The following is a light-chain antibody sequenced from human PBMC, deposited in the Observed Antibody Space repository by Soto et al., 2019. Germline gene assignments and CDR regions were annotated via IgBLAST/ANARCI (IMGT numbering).Light chain of an antibody. CDR2: GTS. J-gene: IGKJ5*01. Sequence: AIQMTQSPSSLSVSVGDRVTITCRASQDIRNDLGWYQQKPGKAPKLLIYGTSNLQSGVPSRFSGSGSGTHFTITISSLQPEDFAIYYCLQDYIYPYTFGQGTRLEIK. CDR3: LQDYIYPYT. CDR1: QDIRND. V-gene: IGKV1-6*01.